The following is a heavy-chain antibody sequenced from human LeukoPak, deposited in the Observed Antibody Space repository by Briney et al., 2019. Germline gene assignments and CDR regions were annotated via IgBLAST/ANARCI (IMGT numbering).Heavy chain of an antibody. CDR2: IYYSGST. J-gene: IGHJ3*02. Sequence: SETLSLTCTVSGGSMSSSGQYWGWIRQSPVKGLKWIGSIYYSGSTYYNPSLKSRVTISVDTSKNQFSLELRSVTAADTAIYYCARNMTAISRLDVFDIWGPGTMVTVS. D-gene: IGHD2-21*02. CDR3: ARNMTAISRLDVFDI. V-gene: IGHV4-39*01. CDR1: GGSMSSSGQY.